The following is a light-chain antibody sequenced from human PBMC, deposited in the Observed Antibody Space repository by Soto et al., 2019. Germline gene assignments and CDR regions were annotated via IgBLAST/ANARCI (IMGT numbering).Light chain of an antibody. CDR3: QQRHMWPIT. J-gene: IGKJ5*01. V-gene: IGKV3-11*01. Sequence: EVVLTQSPVTLSLSPGERVTLSCRASQSFRGLLAWYQQKPGQAPGLLIYDAYNRATGIPPRFSGSGSGTDFTLTISSLEPEDSAVYYCQQRHMWPITFGQGTRLEIK. CDR1: QSFRGL. CDR2: DAY.